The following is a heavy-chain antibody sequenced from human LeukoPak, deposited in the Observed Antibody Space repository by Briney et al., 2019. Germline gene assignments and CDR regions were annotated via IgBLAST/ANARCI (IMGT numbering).Heavy chain of an antibody. CDR3: ARRVGATDYFDY. CDR1: GYTFTSYS. V-gene: IGHV1-18*01. Sequence: ASVKVSCKASGYTFTSYSINWVRQAPGQGLEWMGWISAYNGNTKYAQKLQGRVTMTTDTSTSTAYMELRSLRSDDTAVYYCARRVGATDYFDYWGQGTLVTVSS. J-gene: IGHJ4*02. CDR2: ISAYNGNT. D-gene: IGHD1-26*01.